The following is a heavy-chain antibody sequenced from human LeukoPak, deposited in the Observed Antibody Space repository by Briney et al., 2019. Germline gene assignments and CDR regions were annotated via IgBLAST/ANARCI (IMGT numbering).Heavy chain of an antibody. CDR2: ISYDGSNK. V-gene: IGHV3-30*18. D-gene: IGHD1-26*01. CDR1: GFTFSSYG. Sequence: GGSLRLSCAASGFTFSSYGMHWVRQAPGKGLEWVAVISYDGSNKYYADSVKGRFTISRDNSKNTLYLQMNSLRAEDTAVYYCAKEAVGATGDYYYYYGMDVWGQGTTVTVSS. J-gene: IGHJ6*02. CDR3: AKEAVGATGDYYYYYGMDV.